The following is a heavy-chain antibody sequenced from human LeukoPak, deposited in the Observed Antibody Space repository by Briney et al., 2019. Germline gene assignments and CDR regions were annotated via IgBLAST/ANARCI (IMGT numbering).Heavy chain of an antibody. D-gene: IGHD3-22*01. V-gene: IGHV3-30-3*02. J-gene: IGHJ4*02. CDR1: GFTFTTYA. CDR3: AKEPDDSSGY. Sequence: GGSLRLSCAASGFTFTTYALHWVRQAPGKGLEWVAVISFDGSNQYYADSVKGRFTISRDNSKHTLYLQMNSRRTEDTAVYYCAKEPDDSSGYWGQGTLVTVSS. CDR2: ISFDGSNQ.